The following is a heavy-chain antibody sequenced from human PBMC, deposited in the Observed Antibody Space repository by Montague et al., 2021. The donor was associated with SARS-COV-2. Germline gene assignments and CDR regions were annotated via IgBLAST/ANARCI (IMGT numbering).Heavy chain of an antibody. V-gene: IGHV4-59*01. CDR2: IYYSGST. D-gene: IGHD3-3*01. Sequence: SETLSLTCTVSGGPISSYYWSWIRQSPGKGLEWIGYIYYSGSTNYNPSLKSRVIISVDTSKNQFSLKLSSVTAADTAVYYCARERVIIFGVVTWPAYFDYWGQGTLVTVSS. J-gene: IGHJ4*02. CDR3: ARERVIIFGVVTWPAYFDY. CDR1: GGPISSYY.